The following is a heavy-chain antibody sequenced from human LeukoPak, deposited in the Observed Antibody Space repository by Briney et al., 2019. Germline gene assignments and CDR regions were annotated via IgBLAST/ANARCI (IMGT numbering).Heavy chain of an antibody. CDR2: INPNSGDT. J-gene: IGHJ4*02. V-gene: IGHV1-2*02. CDR3: ARVGSSGWYVHPTLDY. D-gene: IGHD6-19*01. Sequence: GASVKVSCKASGYTFTGYYMHWVRQAPGQGLEWMGWINPNSGDTNYAQKFQDRVTVTRDTSISTACMDLSWLRSDDTAVYYCARVGSSGWYVHPTLDYWGQGTLVTVSS. CDR1: GYTFTGYY.